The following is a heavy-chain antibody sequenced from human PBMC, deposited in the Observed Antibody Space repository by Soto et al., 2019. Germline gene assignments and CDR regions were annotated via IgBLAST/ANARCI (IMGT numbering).Heavy chain of an antibody. CDR3: ARVESRYYGMDV. V-gene: IGHV4-31*03. CDR2: IYYSGST. CDR1: GGSISSGGYY. Sequence: SETLSLTCTVSGGSISSGGYYWSWIRQHPGKGLEWIGYIYYSGSTYYNPSLKSRVTISVDTSKNQFSLKLSSVTAADTAVYYCARVESRYYGMDVWGQGTTVTVSS. D-gene: IGHD6-25*01. J-gene: IGHJ6*02.